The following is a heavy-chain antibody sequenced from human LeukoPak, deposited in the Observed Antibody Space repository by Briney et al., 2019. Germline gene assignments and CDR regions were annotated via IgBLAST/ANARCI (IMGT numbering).Heavy chain of an antibody. V-gene: IGHV4-34*01. CDR3: AGPRKHDYYDMDV. CDR1: GGSSSAYW. Sequence: SETLSLTCAVYGGSSSAYWWSWIRQPPGKGLEWIGEINPSGTTNYNPSLKGRVTISLDTSKNHFSLNLSSVTAADTAVYYCAGPRKHDYYDMDVWGKGTTVTVSS. CDR2: INPSGTT. J-gene: IGHJ6*03.